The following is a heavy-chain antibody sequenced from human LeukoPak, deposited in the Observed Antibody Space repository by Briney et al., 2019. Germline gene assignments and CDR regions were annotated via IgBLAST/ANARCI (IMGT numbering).Heavy chain of an antibody. D-gene: IGHD1-14*01. CDR2: MYYSVDI. J-gene: IGHJ5*02. V-gene: IGHV4-59*01. CDR1: GVPLTDYY. Sequence: SETLSLTCIISGVPLTDYYWSWIRLAPRRGLEWIGYMYYSVDINSNPSLEGRVTMSAETSTNQFSLSLTSVTAADTAIYYCARELPSTGNWFDPWGQGILVTVSS. CDR3: ARELPSTGNWFDP.